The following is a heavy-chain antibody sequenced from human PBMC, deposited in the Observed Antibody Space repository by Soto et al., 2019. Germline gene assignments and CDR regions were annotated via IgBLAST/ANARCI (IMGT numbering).Heavy chain of an antibody. Sequence: GGSLRLSCAASGFTFSSYGMHWGRQAPGKGLEWVAVIWFDGSNKFYADSVRGRFTISRDNSKNTVSLQMNSLRDEDSAAYYCATTGSYWGQGTLVTVSS. CDR3: ATTGSY. V-gene: IGHV3-33*01. J-gene: IGHJ4*02. CDR2: IWFDGSNK. CDR1: GFTFSSYG.